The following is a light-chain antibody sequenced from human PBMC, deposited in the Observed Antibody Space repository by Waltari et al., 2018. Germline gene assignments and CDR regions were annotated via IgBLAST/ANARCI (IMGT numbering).Light chain of an antibody. CDR1: SSNIGNNL. CDR3: GTWDSSLSAGV. Sequence: QSVLTQPPSVSAAPGQKVTISCSGRSSNIGNNLVSWYQQLPGTAPKLLIHDNNKRPSGIPDRFSGSKSGTSATLGITGLQTGDEADYYCGTWDSSLSAGVFGAGTKLTVL. J-gene: IGLJ3*02. CDR2: DNN. V-gene: IGLV1-51*01.